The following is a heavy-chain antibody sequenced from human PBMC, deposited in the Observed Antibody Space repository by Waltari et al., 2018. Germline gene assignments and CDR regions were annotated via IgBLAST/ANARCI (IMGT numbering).Heavy chain of an antibody. Sequence: QVQLVQSGAEVKKPGASVKVSCKASGYTFTGYYMHWVRQAPGQGLEWMGRINPNSGGTNYAQKFQGRVTMTRDTSISTAYMELSRLRSDDTAVYYCAAGYSSGWGYLHFDYWGQGTLVTVSS. CDR3: AAGYSSGWGYLHFDY. V-gene: IGHV1-2*06. CDR2: INPNSGGT. CDR1: GYTFTGYY. J-gene: IGHJ4*02. D-gene: IGHD6-19*01.